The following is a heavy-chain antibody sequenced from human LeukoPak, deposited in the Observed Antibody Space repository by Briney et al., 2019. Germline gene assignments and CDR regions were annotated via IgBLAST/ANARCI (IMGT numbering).Heavy chain of an antibody. J-gene: IGHJ4*02. V-gene: IGHV1-18*01. Sequence: ASVKVSCKASGYTFTSYGISWVRQAPGQGLEWMGWISANNGNTNYAQNLQGRVTMTTDTSTSTAYMELRSLTSDDTAVYYCARTYSSVSTTYYFDYWGQGTLVTVSS. CDR1: GYTFTSYG. CDR2: ISANNGNT. D-gene: IGHD6-19*01. CDR3: ARTYSSVSTTYYFDY.